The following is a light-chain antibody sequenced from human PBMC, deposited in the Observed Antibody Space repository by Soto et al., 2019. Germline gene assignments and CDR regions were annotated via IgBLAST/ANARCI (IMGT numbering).Light chain of an antibody. J-gene: IGKJ4*01. CDR1: QYSDYN. CDR2: AAS. CDR3: QERSGWPRGT. Sequence: EVVLTQSPATLSLSPGERATLSCRTSQYSDYNLAWFQQKPGQTPRLLILAASQRAAGVPARFRGSGSGTDFTLTISSLQPADFTVYYCQERSGWPRGTFGGGTKVEIK. V-gene: IGKV3-11*01.